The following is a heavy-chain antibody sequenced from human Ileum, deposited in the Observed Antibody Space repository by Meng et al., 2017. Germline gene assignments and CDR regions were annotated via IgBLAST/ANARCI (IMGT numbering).Heavy chain of an antibody. J-gene: IGHJ4*02. Sequence: VQLVQSGSELKEPGASGKVSCKASGYTFKNYAVTWVRQAPGQGLEWMGWIHTDTGNPTYDQGFTGRFVFSLDTSVNTAYLQISGLKAEDTAVYYCARPGGYCSDLDCYPAEWGQGTLVTVSS. D-gene: IGHD2-15*01. CDR1: GYTFKNYA. V-gene: IGHV7-4-1*02. CDR3: ARPGGYCSDLDCYPAE. CDR2: IHTDTGNP.